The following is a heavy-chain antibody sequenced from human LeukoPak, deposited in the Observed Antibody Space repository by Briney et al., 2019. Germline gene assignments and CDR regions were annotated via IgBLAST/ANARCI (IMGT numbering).Heavy chain of an antibody. Sequence: PGGSLRLSCAASGFTFSSYGMHWVRQAPGKGLEWGAFIRYDGTNKYYVDSVKGRFTISRDNSKNTLYLQMNSLRAEDTAVYFCAKDRGYCSSTSCYRPFDYWGQGALVTVSS. D-gene: IGHD2-2*03. CDR2: IRYDGTNK. CDR3: AKDRGYCSSTSCYRPFDY. CDR1: GFTFSSYG. V-gene: IGHV3-30*02. J-gene: IGHJ4*02.